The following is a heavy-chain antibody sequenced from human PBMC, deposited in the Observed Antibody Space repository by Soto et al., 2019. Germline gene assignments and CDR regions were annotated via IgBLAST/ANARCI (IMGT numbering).Heavy chain of an antibody. CDR2: ISGNGYTT. Sequence: EVQVLESGGDLVQPGGSLRLTCAVSGFTFTTSSINWVRQAPGKGLEWVSSISGNGYTTYYADSVTGRFTISTDNSTSTVCLQMNSLRVEDTALYYCAKGVEHSTADAFETWGQGTMVTVSS. V-gene: IGHV3-23*01. J-gene: IGHJ3*02. D-gene: IGHD5-18*01. CDR1: GFTFTTSS. CDR3: AKGVEHSTADAFET.